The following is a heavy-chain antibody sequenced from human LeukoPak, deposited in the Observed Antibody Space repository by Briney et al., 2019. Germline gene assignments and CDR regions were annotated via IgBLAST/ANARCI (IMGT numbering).Heavy chain of an antibody. CDR1: GYPFTNYW. CDR3: ARLVHSSSWPDI. CDR2: IEPGDPDT. Sequence: WESLKIPCQSPGYPFTNYWIGWVGQMPGKDLDWMEMIEPGDPDTRSSPSFQGQITISADKSIGTDLLHWSSLKASDTAMYKCARLVHSSSWPDIWGQGTLVTVSS. V-gene: IGHV5-51*01. J-gene: IGHJ4*02. D-gene: IGHD6-13*01.